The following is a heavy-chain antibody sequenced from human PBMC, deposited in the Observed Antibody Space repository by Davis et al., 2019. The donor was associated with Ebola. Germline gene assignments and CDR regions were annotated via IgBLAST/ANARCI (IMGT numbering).Heavy chain of an antibody. CDR1: GGSISSGDYY. CDR2: IYYSGST. J-gene: IGHJ4*02. V-gene: IGHV4-30-4*01. Sequence: MPSETLSLSCTVPGGSISSGDYYWSWIRQPPGKGLEWIGYIYYSGSTYYNPSLKSRVTISVDTSKNQFSLKLSSVTAADTAVYYCAVGWSFDYWGQGTLVTVSS. D-gene: IGHD6-19*01. CDR3: AVGWSFDY.